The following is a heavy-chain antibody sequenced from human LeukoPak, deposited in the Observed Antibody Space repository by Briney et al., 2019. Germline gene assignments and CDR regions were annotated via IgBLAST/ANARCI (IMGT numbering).Heavy chain of an antibody. D-gene: IGHD3-10*01. Sequence: ASVKVSCKASGYTFTSYGISWVRQAPGQGLEWMGWMNPNSGNTGYAQKFQGRVTMTRNTSISTAYMELSSLRSEDTAVYYCARGGAYGSGSYYNAWGQGTLVTVSS. CDR3: ARGGAYGSGSYYNA. V-gene: IGHV1-8*02. J-gene: IGHJ5*02. CDR1: GYTFTSYG. CDR2: MNPNSGNT.